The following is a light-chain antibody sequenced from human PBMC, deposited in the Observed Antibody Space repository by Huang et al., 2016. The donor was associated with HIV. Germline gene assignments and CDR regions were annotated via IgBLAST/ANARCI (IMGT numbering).Light chain of an antibody. CDR1: QSVSKY. CDR2: DAS. V-gene: IGKV3-11*01. J-gene: IGKJ4*01. Sequence: EIVLTQSPATLSLSPGERATLSCRASQSVSKYLAWYQQKPGQAPRLLIYDASNRATGIPARFSGSGSGTDFTLTISDLEPEDSAVYYCQQRSTWPLLSFGGGTKVEIK. CDR3: QQRSTWPLLS.